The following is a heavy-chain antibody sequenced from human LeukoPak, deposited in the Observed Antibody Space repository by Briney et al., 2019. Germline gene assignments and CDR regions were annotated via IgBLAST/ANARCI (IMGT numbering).Heavy chain of an antibody. D-gene: IGHD3-3*01. Sequence: SETLSLTCAVSGYSISSGYYWGWIRQPPGKGLEWIGSIYHSGSTYYNPSLKSRVTISVDTSKNQFSLKLSSVTAADTAMYYCARGRDLGTKYYDFWSGYYSGFWFDPWGQGTLVTVSS. V-gene: IGHV4-38-2*01. J-gene: IGHJ5*02. CDR2: IYHSGST. CDR3: ARGRDLGTKYYDFWSGYYSGFWFDP. CDR1: GYSISSGYY.